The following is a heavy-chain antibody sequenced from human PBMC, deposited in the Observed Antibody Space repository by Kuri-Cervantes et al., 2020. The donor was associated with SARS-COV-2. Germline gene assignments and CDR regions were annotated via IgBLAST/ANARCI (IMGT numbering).Heavy chain of an antibody. CDR3: ASSSPATVTYPFDY. V-gene: IGHV3-21*01. Sequence: GESLKISCAASGFTFSSYSMNWVRQAPGKGLEWVSSISSSSSYIYYADSVKGRFTISRDNAKNSLYLQMNSLRAEDTAVYYCASSSPATVTYPFDYWGQGTLVTVSS. CDR2: ISSSSSYI. D-gene: IGHD4-17*01. J-gene: IGHJ4*02. CDR1: GFTFSSYS.